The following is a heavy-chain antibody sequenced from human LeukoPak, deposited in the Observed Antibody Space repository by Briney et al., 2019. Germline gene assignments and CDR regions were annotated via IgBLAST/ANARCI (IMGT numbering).Heavy chain of an antibody. CDR1: GFTFSSYS. V-gene: IGHV3-15*07. Sequence: GGSLRLSCAASGFTFSSYSMNWVRQAPGKGLEWVGRIKSKTDGGTTDYAAPVKGRFTISRDDSKNTLYLQMNSLKTEDTAVYYCTTDRGYSGYDNDAFDIWGQGTMVTVSS. J-gene: IGHJ3*02. D-gene: IGHD5-12*01. CDR2: IKSKTDGGTT. CDR3: TTDRGYSGYDNDAFDI.